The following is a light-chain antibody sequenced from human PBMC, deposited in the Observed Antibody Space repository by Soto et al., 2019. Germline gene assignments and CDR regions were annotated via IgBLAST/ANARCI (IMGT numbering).Light chain of an antibody. CDR2: GAS. CDR1: QSVNTD. V-gene: IGKV1-39*01. J-gene: IGKJ5*01. CDR3: KQLYSIPIT. Sequence: DIQQTQSPLSLSASVGDRVTITCRTSQSVNTDLNWYQQKQGRAPKLLIYGASSLQSGVQSRFRGRGSGTLFARSISSLQPEYFASAYCKQLYSIPITVGKGTRL.